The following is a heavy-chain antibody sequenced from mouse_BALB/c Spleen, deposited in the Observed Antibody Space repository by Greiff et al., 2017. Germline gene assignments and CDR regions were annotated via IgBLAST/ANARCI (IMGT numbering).Heavy chain of an antibody. Sequence: EVQVVESGGGLVKLGGSLKLSCAASGFTFSSYYMSWVRQTPEKRLELVAAINSNGGSTYYPDTVKGRFTISRDNAKNTLYLQMSSLKSEDTALYYCARQGGYEAMDYWGQGTSVTVSS. J-gene: IGHJ4*01. D-gene: IGHD2-14*01. CDR2: INSNGGST. CDR1: GFTFSSYY. V-gene: IGHV5-6-2*01. CDR3: ARQGGYEAMDY.